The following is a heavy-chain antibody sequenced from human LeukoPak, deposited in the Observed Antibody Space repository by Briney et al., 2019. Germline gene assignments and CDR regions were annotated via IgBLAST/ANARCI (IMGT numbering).Heavy chain of an antibody. CDR2: IKGDGIST. CDR3: ARGRPHGNDY. CDR1: GFDFSSNW. Sequence: GGSLRLSCAASGFDFSSNWMHWVRHAPGQGLVWVSRIKGDGISTNYADSVKGRFSISRDNAKNTLYLQMNSLRVEGTAVYYCARGRPHGNDYWGQGTLVTVSS. V-gene: IGHV3-74*01. D-gene: IGHD4-23*01. J-gene: IGHJ4*02.